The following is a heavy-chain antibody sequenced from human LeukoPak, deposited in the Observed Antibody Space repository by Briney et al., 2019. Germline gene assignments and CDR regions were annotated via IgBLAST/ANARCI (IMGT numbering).Heavy chain of an antibody. Sequence: PGGSLRLSCAASGFTVSSNYMSWVRQAPGKGLEWVSVIYSGGSTYYADSVKGRFTISRDNSKNTLYLQMNSLRAEDTAVYYCARDRKLGYCSGGSCYGSYYFDYWGQGTLVTVSS. J-gene: IGHJ4*02. CDR2: IYSGGST. V-gene: IGHV3-53*01. CDR1: GFTVSSNY. CDR3: ARDRKLGYCSGGSCYGSYYFDY. D-gene: IGHD2-15*01.